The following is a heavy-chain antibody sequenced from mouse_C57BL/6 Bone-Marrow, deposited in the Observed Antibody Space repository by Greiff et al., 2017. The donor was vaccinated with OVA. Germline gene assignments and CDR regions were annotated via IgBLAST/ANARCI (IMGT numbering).Heavy chain of an antibody. CDR2: IWSGGST. Sequence: VQLQQSGPGLVQPSQSLSITCTVSGFSLTSYGVHWVRQSPGKGLEWLGVIWSGGSTDYNAAFMYRLSITKDNSEGQVFFKMNSLQAGDTAVDYCANNCSGSNWYFDVWCTGTTVTVSS. D-gene: IGHD1-1*01. CDR3: ANNCSGSNWYFDV. J-gene: IGHJ1*03. V-gene: IGHV2-5*01. CDR1: GFSLTSYG.